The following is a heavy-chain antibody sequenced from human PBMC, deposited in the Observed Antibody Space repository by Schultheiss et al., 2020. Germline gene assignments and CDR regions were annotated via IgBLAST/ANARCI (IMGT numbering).Heavy chain of an antibody. CDR3: AKTYHSSSWYYDL. V-gene: IGHV3-23*01. CDR1: GFTFSSYA. D-gene: IGHD6-13*01. CDR2: IFGSGDRT. J-gene: IGHJ5*02. Sequence: GSLRLSCAASGFTFSSYAMRWVRQAPGKGLEWVSAIFGSGDRTNYADSVKGRFTISRDSSKNTLYLQMNSLRAEDTAVYYCAKTYHSSSWYYDLWGQGTLVTVSS.